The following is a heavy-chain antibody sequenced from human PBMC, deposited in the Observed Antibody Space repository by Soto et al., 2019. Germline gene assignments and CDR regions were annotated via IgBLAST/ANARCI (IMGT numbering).Heavy chain of an antibody. CDR3: ARDGNVAAAGLYYYYGMDV. J-gene: IGHJ6*02. D-gene: IGHD6-13*01. V-gene: IGHV3-30-3*01. CDR1: VFTCSSYA. CDR2: IAYDGSNK. Sequence: PWWSLRLSCSASVFTCSSYAMHWFRQAAGKGLEWVEVIAYDGSNKYYADSVKGRFTISRDNSKNTLYLQMNSLRAEDTAVYYCARDGNVAAAGLYYYYGMDVWGQGTTVTVSS.